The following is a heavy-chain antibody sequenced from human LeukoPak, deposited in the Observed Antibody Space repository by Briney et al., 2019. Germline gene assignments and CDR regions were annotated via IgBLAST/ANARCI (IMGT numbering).Heavy chain of an antibody. CDR3: ARGYYYDSSGYYRYYYGMDV. CDR1: GYTFTSYA. V-gene: IGHV7-4-1*02. D-gene: IGHD3-22*01. Sequence: GASVKVSCKASGYTFTSYAMHWVRQAPGQRLEWMGWINTNTGNPTYAQGFTGRFVFSLDTSVSTAYLQISSLKAEDTAVYYCARGYYYDSSGYYRYYYGMDVWGQGTTVTVSS. CDR2: INTNTGNP. J-gene: IGHJ6*02.